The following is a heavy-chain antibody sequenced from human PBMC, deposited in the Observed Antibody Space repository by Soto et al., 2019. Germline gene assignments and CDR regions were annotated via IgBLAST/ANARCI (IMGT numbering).Heavy chain of an antibody. CDR3: ARDVNHRYGTLDY. J-gene: IGHJ4*02. D-gene: IGHD5-18*01. CDR1: GFTFSHYS. CDR2: ISFDGSNK. Sequence: QVQLVESGGGVVQPGRSLRLSCAASGFTFSHYSIHWVRQAPGKGLEWLAIISFDGSNKYYADSVKGRFTISRDNSKNTLYLQMNSLRDEDTAVYYCARDVNHRYGTLDYWGQGTLVAVSS. V-gene: IGHV3-30-3*01.